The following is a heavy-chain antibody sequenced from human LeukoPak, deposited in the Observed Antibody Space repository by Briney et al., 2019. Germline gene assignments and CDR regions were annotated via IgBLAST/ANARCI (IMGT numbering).Heavy chain of an antibody. Sequence: GGSLRLSCAASGFTFSDYSMTWVRQAPGKGLEWVPTIRSNGGETYYADSVKGRFTVSRDNSKNTLSVEMNSLRAEDTAVYYCAKGGYTTWFDPWGQGTLVTVSS. CDR3: AKGGYTTWFDP. D-gene: IGHD2-15*01. CDR1: GFTFSDYS. V-gene: IGHV3-23*01. CDR2: IRSNGGET. J-gene: IGHJ5*02.